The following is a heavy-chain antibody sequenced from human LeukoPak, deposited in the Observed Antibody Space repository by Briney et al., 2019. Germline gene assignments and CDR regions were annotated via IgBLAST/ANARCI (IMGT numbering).Heavy chain of an antibody. CDR3: ARHDGYGAYDDY. CDR1: GGSISSYY. J-gene: IGHJ4*02. D-gene: IGHD4-17*01. V-gene: IGHV4-59*08. Sequence: SETLSLTCTVSGGSISSYYWSWIRQPPGKGLEWIGYIYYSGSTNYNPSLKSRVTISVDTSKNQFSLKLSSVTAADTAVYYCARHDGYGAYDDYWGQGTLVTVSS. CDR2: IYYSGST.